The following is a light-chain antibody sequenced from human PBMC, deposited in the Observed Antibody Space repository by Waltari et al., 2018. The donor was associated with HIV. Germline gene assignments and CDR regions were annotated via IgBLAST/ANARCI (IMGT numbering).Light chain of an antibody. Sequence: QSALTPPASVSGSPRQSLTISCTGTISDVGGYPLVSWYQPHPGKAPKLIIYDVINRPSGVSNRFSGSKSGNRASLTISGLQAEDEADYYCSSYTSSSTRVFGGGTTVTVL. CDR1: ISDVGGYPL. J-gene: IGLJ3*02. CDR3: SSYTSSSTRV. CDR2: DVI. V-gene: IGLV2-14*03.